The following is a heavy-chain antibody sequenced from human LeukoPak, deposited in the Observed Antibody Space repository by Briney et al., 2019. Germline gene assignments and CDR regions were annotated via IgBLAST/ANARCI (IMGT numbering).Heavy chain of an antibody. CDR3: ARELGYCSGGSCYAYFDY. J-gene: IGHJ4*02. CDR2: ISYSGTT. V-gene: IGHV3-69-1*01. CDR1: GFSFRDYT. Sequence: GGSLRLSCAASGFSFRDYTMNWVRQAPGEGLELVSFISYSGTTHYADSVKGRFSISRDTAKNSLFLQMNSLRDEDTAVYYCARELGYCSGGSCYAYFDYWGQGTLVTVSS. D-gene: IGHD2-15*01.